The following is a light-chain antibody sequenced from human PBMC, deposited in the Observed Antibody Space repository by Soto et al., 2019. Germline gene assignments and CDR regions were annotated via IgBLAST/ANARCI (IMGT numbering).Light chain of an antibody. V-gene: IGLV2-14*01. CDR3: SSYISGSIPFV. CDR2: DVS. J-gene: IGLJ1*01. Sequence: QSVLTQPASVSGSPGQSITISCTGTSSDVGGYNFVSWYQLHPGKAPKLMIFDVSNRPSGVSDRFSGSKSGNTASLTISGFQAEDEADYYCSSYISGSIPFVFGTGTTVTVL. CDR1: SSDVGGYNF.